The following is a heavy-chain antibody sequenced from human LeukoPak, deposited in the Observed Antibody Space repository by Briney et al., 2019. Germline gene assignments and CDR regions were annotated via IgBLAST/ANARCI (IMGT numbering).Heavy chain of an antibody. D-gene: IGHD2-15*01. Sequence: GGSLRLSCAASGFTFSNYGMHWVRQAPGKGLEWVAAIWHDGSYIFQADSVKGRFTISRDNSKNTLFLQMNSLRAEDTALYYCAREIVGEGNFDTWGQGTLVTVSS. CDR2: IWHDGSYI. V-gene: IGHV3-33*01. CDR1: GFTFSNYG. J-gene: IGHJ4*02. CDR3: AREIVGEGNFDT.